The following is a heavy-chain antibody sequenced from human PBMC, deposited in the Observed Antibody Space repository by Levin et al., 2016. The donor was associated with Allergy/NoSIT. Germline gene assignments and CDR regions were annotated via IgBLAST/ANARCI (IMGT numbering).Heavy chain of an antibody. CDR3: VRDYNYGSGSYYGQFDY. J-gene: IGHJ4*02. CDR1: GFTFSSYW. CDR2: INTDGSST. D-gene: IGHD3-10*01. Sequence: LSLTCAASGFTFSSYWMHWVRQAPGKGLVWVSHINTDGSSTTYADSVKGRFTISRDNAKNTLYLQMNILRAEDTAVYYCVRDYNYGSGSYYGQFDYWGQGTLVTVSS. V-gene: IGHV3-74*01.